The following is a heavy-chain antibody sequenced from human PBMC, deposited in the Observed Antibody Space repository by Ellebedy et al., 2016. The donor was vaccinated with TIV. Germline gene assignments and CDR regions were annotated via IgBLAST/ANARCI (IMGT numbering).Heavy chain of an antibody. CDR1: GDSVSSDTAA. Sequence: MPSETLSLTCAISGDSVSSDTAAWNWFRQSPSRGFEWLGRTYFRSQWYNDYAPSVKSRIIVNPDTSKNQFYLQLRSVTPEDTAVYYCARDAPFGLDTFDIWGQGTMVTVSS. J-gene: IGHJ3*02. V-gene: IGHV6-1*01. CDR3: ARDAPFGLDTFDI. CDR2: TYFRSQWYN. D-gene: IGHD3/OR15-3a*01.